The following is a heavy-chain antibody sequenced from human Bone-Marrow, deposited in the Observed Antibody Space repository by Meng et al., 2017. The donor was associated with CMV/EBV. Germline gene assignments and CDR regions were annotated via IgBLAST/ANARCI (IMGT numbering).Heavy chain of an antibody. CDR2: IYPGDFDT. J-gene: IGHJ6*02. CDR1: GYSFTSYW. V-gene: IGHV5-51*01. Sequence: KVSCKGSGYSFTSYWIGWVRQMPGKGLEWMGIIYPGDFDTRYSPSFQGQVTISADKSISTAYLQWSSLKASDTAMYYCARHGIWASLYYYGMDVWGQGTMVTVSS. D-gene: IGHD1-1*01. CDR3: ARHGIWASLYYYGMDV.